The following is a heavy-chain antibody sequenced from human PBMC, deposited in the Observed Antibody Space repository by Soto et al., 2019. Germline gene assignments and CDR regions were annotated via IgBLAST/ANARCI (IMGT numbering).Heavy chain of an antibody. CDR1: GFSLSTSGVG. CDR3: ALHAAAAGTFLPFDY. CDR2: IYWDDDK. Sequence: QITLKESGPTLVKPTQTLTLTCTFSGFSLSTSGVGVGWIRQPPGKALEWLALIYWDDDKRYSPSLKSRLTNPNDTSKLQVVPTLTHMDPVDTATYYCALHAAAAGTFLPFDYWGQGTLVTVSS. J-gene: IGHJ4*02. V-gene: IGHV2-5*02. D-gene: IGHD6-13*01.